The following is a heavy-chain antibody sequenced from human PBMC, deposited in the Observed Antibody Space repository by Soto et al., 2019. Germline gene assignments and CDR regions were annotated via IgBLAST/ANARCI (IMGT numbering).Heavy chain of an antibody. V-gene: IGHV1-2*04. CDR3: ARWDSYYYDSSGYPLEAFDI. J-gene: IGHJ3*02. D-gene: IGHD3-22*01. CDR2: INPNSGGT. Sequence: APVKGSFKASVVTFTCYYMHSVRHAPRQGLEWMGWINPNSGGTNYAQKFQGWVNMTRDTSTSTAYMELSRLRSDDTDVYYCARWDSYYYDSSGYPLEAFDIWGQGTMVTVSS. CDR1: VVTFTCYY.